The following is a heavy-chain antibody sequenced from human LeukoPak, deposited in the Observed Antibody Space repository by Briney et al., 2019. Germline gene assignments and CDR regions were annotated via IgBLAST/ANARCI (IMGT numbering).Heavy chain of an antibody. V-gene: IGHV3-48*01. CDR2: ISSSSSTI. Sequence: PGGSLRLSCAASGFTFSSYSMNWVRQAPGKGLEWVSYISSSSSTIYYADSVKGRFTISRDNAKNSLYLQMNSLRAEDTAVYYCAREGVIPAAMVFDYWGQGTLVTVSS. J-gene: IGHJ4*02. CDR3: AREGVIPAAMVFDY. CDR1: GFTFSSYS. D-gene: IGHD2-2*01.